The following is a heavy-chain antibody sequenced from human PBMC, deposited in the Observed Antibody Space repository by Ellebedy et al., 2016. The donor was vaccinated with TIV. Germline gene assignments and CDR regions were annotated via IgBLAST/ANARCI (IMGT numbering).Heavy chain of an antibody. D-gene: IGHD3-10*01. CDR2: IYYSGST. Sequence: MPSETLSLTCTVSGGSISNYYWNWIRQPPGKGLEWIGSIYYSGSTNYNPSLKSRVTIEVDTSKNQFSLKKRSVTAADTAVYYCLRSGGHWGQGTLVTVSS. CDR3: LRSGGH. CDR1: GGSISNYY. V-gene: IGHV4-59*08. J-gene: IGHJ4*02.